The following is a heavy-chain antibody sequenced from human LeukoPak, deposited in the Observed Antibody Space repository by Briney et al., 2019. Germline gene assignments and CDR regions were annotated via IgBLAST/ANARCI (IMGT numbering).Heavy chain of an antibody. V-gene: IGHV3-23*01. CDR3: ANLRGSGSSYFDS. Sequence: GGSLRLSCAASGFTFSTYVMSWVRQAPGKGLEWVSTISASGIGTYYADSVKGRFTVSRDNSNNTLYLQMNSLGAEDTAVYFCANLRGSGSSYFDSWGQGTLVTVSS. CDR1: GFTFSTYV. J-gene: IGHJ4*02. D-gene: IGHD3-10*01. CDR2: ISASGIGT.